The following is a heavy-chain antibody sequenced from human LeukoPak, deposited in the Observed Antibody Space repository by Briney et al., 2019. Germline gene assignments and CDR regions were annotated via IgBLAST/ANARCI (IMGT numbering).Heavy chain of an antibody. CDR1: GGTFSSYA. CDR2: IIPIFGTA. CDR3: GSHFWSGYYEEGGIGPVDDAFDI. V-gene: IGHV1-69*13. D-gene: IGHD3-3*02. J-gene: IGHJ3*02. Sequence: GASVKVSCKASGGTFSSYAISWVRQAPGQGLEWMGGIIPIFGTANYAQKFQGRVTITADESTSTAYMELSSLRSEDTAVYYCGSHFWSGYYEEGGIGPVDDAFDIWGQGTMVTVSS.